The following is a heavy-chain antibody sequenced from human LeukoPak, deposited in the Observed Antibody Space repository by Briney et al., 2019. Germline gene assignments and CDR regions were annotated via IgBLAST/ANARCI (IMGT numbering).Heavy chain of an antibody. CDR3: ARLDEYSSSSRYYGMDV. J-gene: IGHJ6*02. V-gene: IGHV1-69*13. CDR1: GGTFSSYG. Sequence: ASVKVSCKASGGTFSSYGISWVRQAPGQGLEWMGGIIPIFGTANYAQKFQGRVTITADESTSTAYMELSSLRSEDTAVYYCARLDEYSSSSRYYGMDVWGQGTTVTVSS. CDR2: IIPIFGTA. D-gene: IGHD6-6*01.